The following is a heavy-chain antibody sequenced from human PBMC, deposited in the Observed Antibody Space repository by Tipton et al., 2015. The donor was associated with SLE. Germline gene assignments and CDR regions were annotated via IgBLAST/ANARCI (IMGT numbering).Heavy chain of an antibody. D-gene: IGHD2-21*02. Sequence: GELNRSGSTNYNPSLKSRVTISLDTSKNQLSLKLSSVTAADTAVYYCARDGRVTSSGGDYYHYYYYMDVWGKGTTVTVSS. J-gene: IGHJ6*03. CDR3: ARDGRVTSSGGDYYHYYYYMDV. V-gene: IGHV4-34*01. CDR2: LNRSGST.